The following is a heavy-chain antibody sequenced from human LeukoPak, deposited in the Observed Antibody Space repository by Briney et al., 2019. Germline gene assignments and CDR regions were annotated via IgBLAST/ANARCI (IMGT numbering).Heavy chain of an antibody. CDR2: ISGSGGST. Sequence: GGSLRLSCAASGSTFSSYAMGWVRQAPGKGLEWVSAISGSGGSTYYADSVKGRFTISRDNSKNTLYLQMNSLRAEDTAVYYCAKSRTYYYDSSGYYAFDIWGQGTMVTVSS. CDR1: GSTFSSYA. J-gene: IGHJ3*02. D-gene: IGHD3-22*01. V-gene: IGHV3-23*01. CDR3: AKSRTYYYDSSGYYAFDI.